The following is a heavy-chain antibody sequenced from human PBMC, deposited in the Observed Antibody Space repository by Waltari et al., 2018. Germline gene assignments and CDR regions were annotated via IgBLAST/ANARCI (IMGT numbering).Heavy chain of an antibody. Sequence: QVQLVQSGAEVKKPGSSVKVSCKASGGTFSSYAISWVRQAPGQGLEWMGGIIPIFGTANYAQKCQGRVTITADESTSTAYMVLSSLGSEDTAVYYCASPGGGDLYWYFDRWGRGTLVTVSS. V-gene: IGHV1-69*13. D-gene: IGHD2-21*02. CDR1: GGTFSSYA. CDR3: ASPGGGDLYWYFDR. CDR2: IIPIFGTA. J-gene: IGHJ2*01.